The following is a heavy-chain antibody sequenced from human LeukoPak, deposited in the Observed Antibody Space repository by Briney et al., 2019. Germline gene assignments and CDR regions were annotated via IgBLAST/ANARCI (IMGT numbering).Heavy chain of an antibody. CDR3: AHRQQYNGNWNEGYFDH. CDR1: EFSLTARPVG. Sequence: SGPTLVNPTPTLTLTCTFSEFSLTARPVGVGWIRHTPGKAPEWLTLFYWDDDNRYSPSLKNRLTVARDTSKNQVILTMTNMDPVDTATYYCAHRQQYNGNWNEGYFDHWGQGALVTVSS. D-gene: IGHD1-1*01. J-gene: IGHJ4*02. V-gene: IGHV2-5*02. CDR2: FYWDDDN.